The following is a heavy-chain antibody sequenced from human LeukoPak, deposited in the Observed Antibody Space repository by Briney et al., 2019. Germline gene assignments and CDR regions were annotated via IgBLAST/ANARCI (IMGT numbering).Heavy chain of an antibody. J-gene: IGHJ4*02. D-gene: IGHD4-23*01. V-gene: IGHV3-53*01. Sequence: GGSLRLSCAASGFTFSSYSMSWVRQAPGKGLEWVSVIYSGGSTYYADSVKGRFTISRDNSKNTLYLQMNSLRAEDTAVYYCATGRWDFDYWGQGTLVTVSS. CDR1: GFTFSSYS. CDR3: ATGRWDFDY. CDR2: IYSGGST.